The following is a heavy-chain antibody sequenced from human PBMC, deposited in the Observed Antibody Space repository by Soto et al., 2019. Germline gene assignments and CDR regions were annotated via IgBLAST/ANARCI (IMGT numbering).Heavy chain of an antibody. Sequence: PGESLKIPCKGSGYSFAGYWITWVRQKPGKGLEGMGRIEASDPHIYNNQSFQADVSISLIKTITTVVMQWGNLRASDTAVYYWAIQIYACDTGPNFQYDFDFWGQGTTVTVSS. CDR3: AIQIYACDTGPNFQYDFDF. CDR2: IEASDPHI. CDR1: GYSFAGYW. V-gene: IGHV5-10-1*01. D-gene: IGHD5-18*01. J-gene: IGHJ4*01.